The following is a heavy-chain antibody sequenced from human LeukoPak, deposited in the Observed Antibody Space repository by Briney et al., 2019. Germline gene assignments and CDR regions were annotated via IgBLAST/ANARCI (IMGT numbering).Heavy chain of an antibody. CDR3: ARDQEGFDY. V-gene: IGHV1-46*01. CDR2: IYPRDGST. CDR1: GYTITGYY. J-gene: IGHJ4*02. Sequence: ASVKVSFKASGYTITGYYIHWVRQAPGQGLEWMGMIYPRDGSTSYAQKFQGRVTVTRDTSTSTVHMELSGLRSEDTAVYYCARDQEGFDYWGQGTLVTVSS.